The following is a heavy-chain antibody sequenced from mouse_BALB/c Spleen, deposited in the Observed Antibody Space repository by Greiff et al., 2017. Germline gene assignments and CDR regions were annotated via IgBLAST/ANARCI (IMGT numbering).Heavy chain of an antibody. CDR2: IDPENGDT. V-gene: IGHV14-4*02. D-gene: IGHD2-1*01. Sequence: VQLKQSGAELVRSGASVKLSCTASGFNIKDYYMHWVKQRPEQGLEWIGWIDPENGDTEYAPKFQGKATMTADTSSNTAYLQLSSLTSEDTAVYYCNALGGNSYFDYWGQGTTLTVSS. CDR3: NALGGNSYFDY. J-gene: IGHJ2*01. CDR1: GFNIKDYY.